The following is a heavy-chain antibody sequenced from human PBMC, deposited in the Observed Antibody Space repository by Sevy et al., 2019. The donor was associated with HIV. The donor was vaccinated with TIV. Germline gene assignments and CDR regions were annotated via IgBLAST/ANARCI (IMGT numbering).Heavy chain of an antibody. D-gene: IGHD3-10*01. CDR3: ARGGITEKIDY. Sequence: SDTLSLTCTVSGGSISSSSYYWGWIRQPPGKGLEWIGSIYYSGSTYYNPSLKSRVTISVDTSKNQFSLKLSSVTAADTAVYYCARGGITEKIDYWGQGTLVTVSS. CDR1: GGSISSSSYY. V-gene: IGHV4-39*01. J-gene: IGHJ4*02. CDR2: IYYSGST.